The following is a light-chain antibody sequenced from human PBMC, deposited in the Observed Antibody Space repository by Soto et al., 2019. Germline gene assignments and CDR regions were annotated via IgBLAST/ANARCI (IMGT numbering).Light chain of an antibody. J-gene: IGKJ4*01. CDR1: HTISSSY. CDR3: QQRSNWPSLT. Sequence: EIVLTQSPGTLSLSPGERATLSCRASHTISSSYLAWYQHKPGQAPRLLISDASNRATGIPARFSGSGSETDFTLTISSLEPEDSAVYYCQQRSNWPSLTFGGGTKVDIK. CDR2: DAS. V-gene: IGKV3D-20*02.